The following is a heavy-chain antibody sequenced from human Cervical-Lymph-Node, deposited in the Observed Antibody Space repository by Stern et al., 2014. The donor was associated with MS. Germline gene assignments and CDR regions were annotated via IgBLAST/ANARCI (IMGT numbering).Heavy chain of an antibody. Sequence: QLQLQESGPGLVKPSETLSLTCTVAGDSLSISSSYWGWIRQPPGKGLEWIGNIFFSGNTYYNPSLKSRVTISVDTANNQFSLQLPSVTAADTAVYYCARQPPSIGTALDYWGQGTLVTVSS. CDR1: GDSLSISSSY. CDR3: ARQPPSIGTALDY. V-gene: IGHV4-39*01. D-gene: IGHD6-6*01. J-gene: IGHJ4*02. CDR2: IFFSGNT.